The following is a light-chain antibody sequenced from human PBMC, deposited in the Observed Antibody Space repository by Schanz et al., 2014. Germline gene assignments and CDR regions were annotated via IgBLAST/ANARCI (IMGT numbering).Light chain of an antibody. CDR1: QSISSY. J-gene: IGKJ2*01. Sequence: DIQMTQSPPSLSASVEDRVTITCRASQSISSYLNWYQQKPGKAPKLLIYAASSLQSGVPSRFSGSGSGTDFALTISSLQPDDFATYYCQQSYSSPYTFGQGTKLEIK. CDR3: QQSYSSPYT. V-gene: IGKV1-39*01. CDR2: AAS.